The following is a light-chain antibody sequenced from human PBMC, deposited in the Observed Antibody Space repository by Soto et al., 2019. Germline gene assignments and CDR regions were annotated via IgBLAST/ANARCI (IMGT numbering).Light chain of an antibody. CDR3: LQYESYPLT. CDR1: QSIGSE. Sequence: DIQMTQSPSTLSACVGDRVTITCRASQSIGSELAWYQQKPGKAPKLLIYKASSLESGVPSTFSGSGSGTEFSLTVSSLQPDDFATYYCLQYESYPLTFGGGTKVDIK. J-gene: IGKJ4*01. V-gene: IGKV1-5*03. CDR2: KAS.